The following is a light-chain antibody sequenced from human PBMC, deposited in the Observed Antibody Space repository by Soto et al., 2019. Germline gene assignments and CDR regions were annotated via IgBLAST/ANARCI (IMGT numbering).Light chain of an antibody. Sequence: ETVLTQSPGTLSLSPGERATLSCRASQSISSSYLAWYQQKPGQAPRLLIYGASNRATGIPDRFSGSGSGTDFTLTISRLEPEDFVVYYCQQYGPSPYTFGQGTKLEIK. CDR3: QQYGPSPYT. J-gene: IGKJ2*01. CDR1: QSISSSY. CDR2: GAS. V-gene: IGKV3-20*01.